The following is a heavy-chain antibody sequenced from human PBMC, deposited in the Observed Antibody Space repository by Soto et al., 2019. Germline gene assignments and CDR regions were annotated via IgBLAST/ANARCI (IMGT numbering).Heavy chain of an antibody. D-gene: IGHD5-18*01. CDR2: ISGSGGST. J-gene: IGHJ3*02. CDR3: AKEGGGYSYGFGTDDAFDI. Sequence: GGSLGLSCAASGFNFRSYAMSWVRQAPGKGLEWVSAISGSGGSTYYADSVKGRFTISRDNSKNTLYLQMNSLRAEDTAVYYCAKEGGGYSYGFGTDDAFDIWGQGTMVTVSS. CDR1: GFNFRSYA. V-gene: IGHV3-23*01.